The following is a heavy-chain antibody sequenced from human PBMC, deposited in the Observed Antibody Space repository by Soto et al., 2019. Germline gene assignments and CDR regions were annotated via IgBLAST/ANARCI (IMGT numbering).Heavy chain of an antibody. Sequence: QVQLVESGGGVVQPGRSLRLSCAASGFTFSSYAMHWVRQAPGKGLEWVAVISYDGSNKYYADSVKGRFTISRDNSKNKVYLQMNSLRAEDTAVYYCARDDIVVVPDAEGGGMDVWGQGTTVTVSS. CDR2: ISYDGSNK. CDR1: GFTFSSYA. J-gene: IGHJ6*01. V-gene: IGHV3-30-3*01. CDR3: ARDDIVVVPDAEGGGMDV. D-gene: IGHD2-2*01.